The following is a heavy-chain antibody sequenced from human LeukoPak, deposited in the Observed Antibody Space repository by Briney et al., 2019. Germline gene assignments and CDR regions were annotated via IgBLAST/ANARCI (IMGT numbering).Heavy chain of an antibody. CDR1: GFTFSSYA. J-gene: IGHJ4*02. Sequence: GGSLRLSCAASGFTFSSYAMSWVRQAPGKGLEWVSAISGSGGSTYYADSVKGRFTIFRDNSKNTLYLQMNSLRAEDTAVYYCAKSLRVVVHTFDYWGQGTLVTVSS. V-gene: IGHV3-23*01. D-gene: IGHD3-22*01. CDR2: ISGSGGST. CDR3: AKSLRVVVHTFDY.